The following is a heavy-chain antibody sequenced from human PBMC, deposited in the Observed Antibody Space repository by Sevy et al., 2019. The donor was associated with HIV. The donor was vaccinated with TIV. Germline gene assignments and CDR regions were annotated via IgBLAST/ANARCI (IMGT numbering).Heavy chain of an antibody. Sequence: SKTLSLTCAVYGGSFSGYYWSWIRQPPGKGLEWIGEINHSGSTNYNPSLKSRVTISVDTSKNQFSLKLSSVTAADTAVYYCARSGIVVVVAATDWFDPWGQGTLVTVSS. V-gene: IGHV4-34*01. CDR3: ARSGIVVVVAATDWFDP. CDR2: INHSGST. D-gene: IGHD2-15*01. CDR1: GGSFSGYY. J-gene: IGHJ5*02.